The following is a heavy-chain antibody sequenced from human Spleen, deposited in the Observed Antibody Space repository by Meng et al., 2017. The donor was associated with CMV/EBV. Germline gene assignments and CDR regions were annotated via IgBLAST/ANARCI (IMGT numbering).Heavy chain of an antibody. CDR3: ARDFSHNGMDV. V-gene: IGHV3-30-3*01. Sequence: GGSLRLSCAASGFIFNTYNMQWVRQAPGKGLEWVAVISYDGSNKYYADSVKGRFTISRDNSKNTLYLQMNSLRVEDTAVYYCARDFSHNGMDVWGQGITVTVSS. J-gene: IGHJ6*02. CDR1: GFIFNTYN. CDR2: ISYDGSNK.